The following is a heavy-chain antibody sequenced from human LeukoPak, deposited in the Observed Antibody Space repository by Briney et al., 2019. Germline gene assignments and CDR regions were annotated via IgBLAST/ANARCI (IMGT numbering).Heavy chain of an antibody. D-gene: IGHD6-19*01. CDR2: IYHSGST. V-gene: IGHV4-4*02. CDR3: ARDLDRAVAGPFDY. CDR1: GGSISSSNW. J-gene: IGHJ4*02. Sequence: SGTLSLTCAVSGGSISSSNWWSWVRQPPGKGLEWIGEIYHSGSTNYNPSLKSRVTISVDKSKNQFSLKLSSVTPADTAVYYCARDLDRAVAGPFDYWGQGTLVTVSS.